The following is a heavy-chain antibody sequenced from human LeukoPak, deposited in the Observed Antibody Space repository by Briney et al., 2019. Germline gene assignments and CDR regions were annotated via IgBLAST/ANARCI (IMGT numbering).Heavy chain of an antibody. J-gene: IGHJ3*02. V-gene: IGHV4-30-4*08. Sequence: SETLSLTCTVSGGSISSGGYYWSWLRQPPGKGLEWIGYIYYSGSTYDNASLKRRGTISLDTSENQFSLKLSSVTAADTAVYYCARGGGYCSGGSCYTDAFDIWGQGTMVTVSS. CDR3: ARGGGYCSGGSCYTDAFDI. CDR1: GGSISSGGYY. D-gene: IGHD2-15*01. CDR2: IYYSGST.